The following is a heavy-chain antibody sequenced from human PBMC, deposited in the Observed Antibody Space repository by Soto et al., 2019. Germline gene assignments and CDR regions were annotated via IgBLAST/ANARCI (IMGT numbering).Heavy chain of an antibody. CDR1: GGSISNYY. J-gene: IGHJ4*02. D-gene: IGHD6-25*01. CDR3: ARVSGYYVSKGLVPDF. V-gene: IGHV4-59*01. Sequence: PSETLSLTCTVSGGSISNYYWNWIRQPPGKGLEWIGYIFSDRTTYYNPSLESRLTISLDTSKTQVSLKLTSVTAADTAVYYCARVSGYYVSKGLVPDFWGQGTLVTVSS. CDR2: IFSDRTT.